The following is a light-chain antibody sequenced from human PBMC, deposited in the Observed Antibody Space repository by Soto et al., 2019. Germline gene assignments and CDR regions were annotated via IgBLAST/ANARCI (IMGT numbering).Light chain of an antibody. CDR1: QSVSSSY. CDR3: QYYGNSRIT. CDR2: GAS. Sequence: EIVLTQSPGTLSLSPGERATLSCRASQSVSSSYLAWYQQKPGQAPRLLIYGASSRATGIPDRFSGSGSETDFTLTINRLEPEDFAVYYCQYYGNSRITVGQGTRLEIK. V-gene: IGKV3-20*01. J-gene: IGKJ5*01.